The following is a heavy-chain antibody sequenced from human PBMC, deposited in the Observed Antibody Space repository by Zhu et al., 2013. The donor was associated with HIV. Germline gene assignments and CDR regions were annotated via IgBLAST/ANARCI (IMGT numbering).Heavy chain of an antibody. CDR3: ARDSLGNSSPRWFDP. CDR1: GYTFTGYY. J-gene: IGHJ5*02. D-gene: IGHD6-13*01. CDR2: INPNIGGT. V-gene: IGHV1-2*02. Sequence: VQLVQSGAEVKKPGASVKVSCKASGYTFTGYYMHWVRQAPGQGLEWMGWINPNIGGTNYAQKFQGRLTMTRDTSISTAYMELSRLRSDDTAVYYCARDSLGNSSPRWFDPWGQEPWSPVSS.